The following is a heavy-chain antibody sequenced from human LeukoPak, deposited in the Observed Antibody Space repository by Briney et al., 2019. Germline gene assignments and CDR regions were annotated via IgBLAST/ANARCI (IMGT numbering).Heavy chain of an antibody. J-gene: IGHJ1*01. CDR1: GFTFDDYA. Sequence: GGSLRLSCAASGFTFDDYAMHWVRQAPGKGLEWVSGISWNSGSIGYADSVKGRFTISRDNSKNTLYLQMNSLRAEDTAVYYCAKTNGGIAVAVYFQHWGQGTLVTVSS. CDR2: ISWNSGSI. D-gene: IGHD6-19*01. CDR3: AKTNGGIAVAVYFQH. V-gene: IGHV3-9*01.